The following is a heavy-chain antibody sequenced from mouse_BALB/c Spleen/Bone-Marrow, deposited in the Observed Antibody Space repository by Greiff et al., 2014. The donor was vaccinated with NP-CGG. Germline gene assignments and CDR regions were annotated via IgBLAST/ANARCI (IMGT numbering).Heavy chain of an antibody. CDR2: INSNGGST. D-gene: IGHD2-4*01. V-gene: IGHV5-6-3*01. CDR1: GFTFSSYG. J-gene: IGHJ2*01. Sequence: EVQVVESGGGLVQPGGSLKLSCAASGFTFSSYGMSWVRQTPDKRLELVATINSNGGSTSYPESVKGRITISTDNTKNTLYLQMSSMKTADKAMYYCARDDDYDYWGQGTTLTVSS. CDR3: ARDDDYDY.